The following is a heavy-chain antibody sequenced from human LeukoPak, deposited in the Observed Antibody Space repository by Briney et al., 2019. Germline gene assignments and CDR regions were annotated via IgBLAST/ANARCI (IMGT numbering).Heavy chain of an antibody. CDR3: AKDIKPDYDFWSGYSPDY. D-gene: IGHD3-3*01. CDR1: GFTFSSYA. CDR2: ISGSGGKT. V-gene: IGHV3-23*01. J-gene: IGHJ4*02. Sequence: GGSLRLSCAASGFTFSSYAMSWVRQAPGKGLEWVSVISGSGGKTYYGDSVKGRFTISRDNSKNTVSLQMNSLRAEDTAVYYCAKDIKPDYDFWSGYSPDYWGQGTLVTVPS.